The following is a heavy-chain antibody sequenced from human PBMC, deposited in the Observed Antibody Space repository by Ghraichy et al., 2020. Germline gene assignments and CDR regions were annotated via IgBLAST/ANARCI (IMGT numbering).Heavy chain of an antibody. CDR1: GFTFNTYS. V-gene: IGHV3-48*02. CDR3: ARDLYGSGSYLDS. CDR2: ISSSGNTI. D-gene: IGHD3-10*01. Sequence: GSLRLSCAASGFTFNTYSMNWVRQAPGKGLEWVSYISSSGNTIYYANSVKGRFTISRDNAKNSLNLQMNSLRDEDTAVYYCARDLYGSGSYLDSWGQGTLVTVSS. J-gene: IGHJ5*01.